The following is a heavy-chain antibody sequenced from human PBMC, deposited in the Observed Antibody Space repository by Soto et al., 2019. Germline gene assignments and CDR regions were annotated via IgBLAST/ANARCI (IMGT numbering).Heavy chain of an antibody. CDR2: INPNSGDT. J-gene: IGHJ6*02. D-gene: IGHD3-3*01. Sequence: ASVKVSCKASGYNFTGYYMHWVRQAPGQGLEWMGWINPNSGDTNYAQKFQGWVTMTRDTSISTAYMELRRLRSDDTAVYYCARVGPRITIFGVVIFPPNYYYYGMDVWGQGTTVTVSS. V-gene: IGHV1-2*04. CDR1: GYNFTGYY. CDR3: ARVGPRITIFGVVIFPPNYYYYGMDV.